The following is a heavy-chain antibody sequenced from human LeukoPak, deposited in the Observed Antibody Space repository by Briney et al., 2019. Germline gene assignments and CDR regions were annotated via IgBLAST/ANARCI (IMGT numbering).Heavy chain of an antibody. CDR1: VGTFISYA. J-gene: IGHJ4*02. V-gene: IGHV1-69*13. D-gene: IGHD3-10*01. CDR2: IIPIFGTA. Sequence: SVRVSCKASVGTFISYAISWVGQAPGQGGGGMGGIIPIFGTANYAQKFQGRVTITADESTSTAYMELSSLRSEDTAVYYCVWFGESKVGYWGQGTLVTVSS. CDR3: VWFGESKVGY.